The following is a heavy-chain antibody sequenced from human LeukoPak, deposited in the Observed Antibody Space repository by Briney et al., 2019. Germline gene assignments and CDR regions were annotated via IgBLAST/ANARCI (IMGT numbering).Heavy chain of an antibody. Sequence: ASVKVSCKASGYTFTGYYMHWVRQAPGQGLEWMGWINTNTGNPTYAQGFTGRFVFSLDTSVSTAYLQISSLKAEDTAVYYCARGDYGDTDYWGQGTLVTVSS. V-gene: IGHV7-4-1*02. J-gene: IGHJ4*02. D-gene: IGHD4-17*01. CDR2: INTNTGNP. CDR3: ARGDYGDTDY. CDR1: GYTFTGYY.